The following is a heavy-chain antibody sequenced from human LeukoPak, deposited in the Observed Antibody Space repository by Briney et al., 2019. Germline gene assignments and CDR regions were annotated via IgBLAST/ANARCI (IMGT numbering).Heavy chain of an antibody. CDR2: INSNGSNT. Sequence: PGGSLRLSCAASGFTFSNYWMHWVRQAPGKGLVWVSCINSNGSNTSYADSVKRRFSISRDNAKNTLYLQLNRLRAEDTDVYYCARGGFCSGGSCPVDYYYYMDVWGKGTTVTVSS. CDR1: GFTFSNYW. V-gene: IGHV3-74*01. D-gene: IGHD2-15*01. J-gene: IGHJ6*03. CDR3: ARGGFCSGGSCPVDYYYYMDV.